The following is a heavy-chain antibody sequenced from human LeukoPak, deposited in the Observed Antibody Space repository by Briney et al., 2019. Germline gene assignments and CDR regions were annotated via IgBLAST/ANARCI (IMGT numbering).Heavy chain of an antibody. J-gene: IGHJ4*02. CDR2: IRYDGSNK. CDR1: GFTFSSYG. CDR3: AKSYCSGGSCYYYYFDY. V-gene: IGHV3-30*02. Sequence: GGFLRLSCAASGFTFSSYGMHWVRQAPGKGLEWVAFIRYDGSNKYYADSVKGRFTISRDNSKNALYLQMNSLRAEDTAVYYCAKSYCSGGSCYYYYFDYWGQGTLVTVSS. D-gene: IGHD2-15*01.